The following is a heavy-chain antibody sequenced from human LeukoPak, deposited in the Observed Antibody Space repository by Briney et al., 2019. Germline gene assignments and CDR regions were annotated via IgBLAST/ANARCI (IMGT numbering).Heavy chain of an antibody. CDR3: ARSYSFDF. D-gene: IGHD2-21*01. CDR1: GFTFSSYA. CDR2: IRSTSSTI. J-gene: IGHJ4*02. Sequence: PGGPLRLSSADSGFTFSSYAMNWVRQAPGKGLEWISYIRSTSSTIYHADSVKGRFTISRDNANNSLYLQMNSLRDEDTAVYYCARSYSFDFWGQGTLVTVSS. V-gene: IGHV3-48*02.